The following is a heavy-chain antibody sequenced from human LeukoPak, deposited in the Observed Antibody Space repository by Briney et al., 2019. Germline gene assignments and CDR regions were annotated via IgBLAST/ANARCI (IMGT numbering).Heavy chain of an antibody. CDR1: GFTFSSYG. J-gene: IGHJ4*02. Sequence: PGGSLRLSCAASGFTFSSYGMHWVRQAPGKGLEWVAVISYDGSNKYYADSVKGRFTISRDNSKNTLYLQMNSLRADDTAVYYCAKDHGYSGYDSYYFDYWGQGTLVTVSS. CDR3: AKDHGYSGYDSYYFDY. V-gene: IGHV3-30*18. CDR2: ISYDGSNK. D-gene: IGHD5-12*01.